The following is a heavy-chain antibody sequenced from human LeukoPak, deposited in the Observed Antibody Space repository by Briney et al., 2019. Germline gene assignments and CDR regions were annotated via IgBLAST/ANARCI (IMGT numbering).Heavy chain of an antibody. Sequence: SETLSLTCTVSGGSISSYYWSWFRQPPGKGLEWIGYIYYTGSTNYNPSLKSRVTISVDTSKKQFSLKLRSVTAADTAVYYCARENYFDRSGYYPNWLDPWGQGTLVTVSS. J-gene: IGHJ5*02. V-gene: IGHV4-59*01. CDR2: IYYTGST. D-gene: IGHD3-22*01. CDR1: GGSISSYY. CDR3: ARENYFDRSGYYPNWLDP.